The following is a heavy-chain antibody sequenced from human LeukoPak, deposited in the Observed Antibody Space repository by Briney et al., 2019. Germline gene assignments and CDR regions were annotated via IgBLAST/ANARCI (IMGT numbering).Heavy chain of an antibody. V-gene: IGHV4-39*07. CDR2: IYYSGST. Sequence: SETLSLTCTVSGGSISSSSYYWGWIRQPPGKGLEWIGSIYYSGSTYYNPSLKSRVTISVDTSKNQFSLKLSSVTAADTAVYYCARVRSYGSGSYSFDPWGQGTLVTVSS. D-gene: IGHD3-10*01. CDR3: ARVRSYGSGSYSFDP. J-gene: IGHJ5*02. CDR1: GGSISSSSYY.